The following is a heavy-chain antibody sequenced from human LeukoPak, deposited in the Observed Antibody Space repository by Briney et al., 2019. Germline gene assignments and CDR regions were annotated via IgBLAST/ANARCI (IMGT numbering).Heavy chain of an antibody. Sequence: GRSLRLSCAASGFTFSNYGIHWVRQAPGKGLEWVAVISYDGSNKYYADSVKGRFTLSRDNSKNTLYLQMNSLRAEDTAVYYCAKALTMVRGIIVDYFDQWGQGTLVTVSP. D-gene: IGHD3-10*01. CDR3: AKALTMVRGIIVDYFDQ. CDR2: ISYDGSNK. V-gene: IGHV3-30*18. J-gene: IGHJ4*02. CDR1: GFTFSNYG.